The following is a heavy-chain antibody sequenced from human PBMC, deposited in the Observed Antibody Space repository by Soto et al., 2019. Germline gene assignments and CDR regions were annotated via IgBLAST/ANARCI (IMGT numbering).Heavy chain of an antibody. D-gene: IGHD4-4*01. CDR3: ARVTDSNFLY. CDR2: IIPIFGTT. CDR1: GGTFSSYA. V-gene: IGHV1-69*13. J-gene: IGHJ4*02. Sequence: ASVKVSCKASGGTFSSYAISWVRQAPGQGLQWMGGIIPIFGTTNYAQKFQGRVTITADESTSTVYMELSSLRSEDTAVYYCARVTDSNFLYWGQGALVIVSS.